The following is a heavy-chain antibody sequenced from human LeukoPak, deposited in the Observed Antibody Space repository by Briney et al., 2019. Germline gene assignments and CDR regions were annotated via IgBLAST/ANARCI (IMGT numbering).Heavy chain of an antibody. D-gene: IGHD6-19*01. Sequence: GGSLRLSCEASGFNFGTYWMSWVRQAPGKGLEWVTIISYGGSNKYYADSVKGRFTISRDNSKNTLYLQMNSLRAEDTAVYYCAGDGGIAVAGTPSNYYYYGMDVWGQGTTVTVSS. V-gene: IGHV3-30-3*01. J-gene: IGHJ6*02. CDR3: AGDGGIAVAGTPSNYYYYGMDV. CDR2: ISYGGSNK. CDR1: GFNFGTYW.